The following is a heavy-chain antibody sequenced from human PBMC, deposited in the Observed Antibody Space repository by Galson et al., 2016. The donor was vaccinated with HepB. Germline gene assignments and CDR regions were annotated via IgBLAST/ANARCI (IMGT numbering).Heavy chain of an antibody. J-gene: IGHJ4*02. CDR2: ITSNGGSA. CDR3: VKGARYSYGPYYFDS. CDR1: GFTFSDYG. Sequence: SLRLSCAASGFTFSDYGIYWVRQAPGKGPEYVSTITSNGGSAYYADSVRGRFTVSRDNAKNTLYLQMNSLRADDTAMYYCVKGARYSYGPYYFDSWGQGTPVTVSS. V-gene: IGHV3-64D*06. D-gene: IGHD5-18*01.